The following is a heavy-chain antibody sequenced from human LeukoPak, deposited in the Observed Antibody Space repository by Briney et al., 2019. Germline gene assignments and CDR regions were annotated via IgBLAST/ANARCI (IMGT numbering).Heavy chain of an antibody. D-gene: IGHD3-10*01. CDR3: GKDFGHL. CDR2: ISSSGTSI. J-gene: IGHJ4*02. Sequence: GGSLRLSCAASGFTFSDYYMAWIRQAPGKGLEWVSHISSSGTSILDAGSVKGRFTISRDNAKNSLYLLLNSLRAEDTGVYYCGKDFGHLWGQGTLVTVSS. V-gene: IGHV3-11*04. CDR1: GFTFSDYY.